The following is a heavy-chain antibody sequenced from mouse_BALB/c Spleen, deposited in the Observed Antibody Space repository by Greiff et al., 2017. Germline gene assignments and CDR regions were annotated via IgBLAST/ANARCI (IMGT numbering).Heavy chain of an antibody. V-gene: IGHV5-9-4*01. CDR3: AREGRRYFDV. CDR2: ISSGGSYT. CDR1: GFTFSSYA. Sequence: EVQGVESGGGLVKPGGSLKLSCAASGFTFSSYAMSWVRQSPEKRLEWVAEISSGGSYTYYPDTVTGRFTISRDNAKNTLYLEMSSLRSEDTAMYYCAREGRRYFDVWGAGTTVTVSS. J-gene: IGHJ1*01. D-gene: IGHD3-3*01.